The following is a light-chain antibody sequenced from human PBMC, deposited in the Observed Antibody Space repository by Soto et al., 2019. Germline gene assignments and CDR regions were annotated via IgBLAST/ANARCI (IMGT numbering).Light chain of an antibody. CDR1: QSLVSGYNNNNY. J-gene: IGKJ5*01. CDR3: QQYHSPPTT. V-gene: IGKV4-1*01. Sequence: DIVMTEFTNSGAVSLGERATISCKSSQSLVSGYNNNNYLAWFQQQPGHPPKLFIYWASTRESGVPDRFVGSGSGTDFTLTISSLQTEDAAVYCCQQYHSPPTTFGQGTLLEIK. CDR2: WAS.